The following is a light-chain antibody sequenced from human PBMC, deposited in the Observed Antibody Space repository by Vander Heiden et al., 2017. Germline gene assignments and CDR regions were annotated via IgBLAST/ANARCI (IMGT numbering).Light chain of an antibody. Sequence: ELVLTQSPATLSLSPGERATLSCRASQSVSSYLDWYQQKPGQAPRLLIYDASNRANGIPDRFSGSGSGTDFTLTISSLEPEDFAVYYWQQRSNLLTFGGGTKVEIK. J-gene: IGKJ4*01. V-gene: IGKV3-11*01. CDR2: DAS. CDR1: QSVSSY. CDR3: QQRSNLLT.